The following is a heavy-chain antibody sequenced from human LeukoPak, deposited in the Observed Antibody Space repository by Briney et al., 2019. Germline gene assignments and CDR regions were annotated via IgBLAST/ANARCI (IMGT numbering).Heavy chain of an antibody. Sequence: PGGSLRLSCAASGFTFSSYAMSWVRQAPGKGLEWVSAISGSGGSTYYADSVKGRFTISRDNSKNSLYLQMNSLRAEDTAVYYCARGTWAVVITDYYYYMDVWGKGTTVTVSS. V-gene: IGHV3-23*01. CDR2: ISGSGGST. CDR3: ARGTWAVVITDYYYYMDV. D-gene: IGHD3-22*01. J-gene: IGHJ6*03. CDR1: GFTFSSYA.